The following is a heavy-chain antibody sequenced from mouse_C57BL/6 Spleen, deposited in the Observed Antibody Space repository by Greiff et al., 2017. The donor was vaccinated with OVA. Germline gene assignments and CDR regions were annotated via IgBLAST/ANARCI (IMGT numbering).Heavy chain of an antibody. CDR1: GYSFTGYY. CDR3: ASTYYSNYEGFDY. CDR2: INPSTGGT. Sequence: VQLQQSGPELVKPGASVKISCKASGYSFTGYYMHWVKQSSEKSLEWIGEINPSTGGTSYNQKFKGKATLTVDKSSSTAYMQLKSLTSEDSAVYYCASTYYSNYEGFDYWGQGTTLTVSS. D-gene: IGHD2-5*01. J-gene: IGHJ2*01. V-gene: IGHV1-43*01.